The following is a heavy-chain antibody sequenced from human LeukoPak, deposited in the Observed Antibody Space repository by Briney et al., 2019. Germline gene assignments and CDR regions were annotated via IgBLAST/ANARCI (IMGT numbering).Heavy chain of an antibody. CDR1: GFTFSSYW. CDR2: IKQDGSEK. D-gene: IGHD5-18*01. V-gene: IGHV3-7*01. Sequence: GGSLRLSCAASGFTFSSYWMSRVRQAPGKGLEWVANIKQDGSEKYYVDSVKGRFTISRDNAKNSLYLQMNSLRAEDTAVYYCASGPSYGNPLDYWGQGTLVTVSS. J-gene: IGHJ4*02. CDR3: ASGPSYGNPLDY.